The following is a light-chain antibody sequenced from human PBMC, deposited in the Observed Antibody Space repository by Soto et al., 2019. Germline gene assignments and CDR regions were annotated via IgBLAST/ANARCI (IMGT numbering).Light chain of an antibody. J-gene: IGKJ1*01. CDR1: QSTSWW. V-gene: IGKV1-5*03. CDR3: QQYESRQGT. CDR2: QAS. Sequence: DIQMTQSPSTLSASVGDRVTITCRARQSTSWWVAWYQQKPWKAPKLLLYQASSLENGVPSRFSGSGSETEFTLTISSLQPDDFASYYCQQYESRQGTFGQGTKVEIK.